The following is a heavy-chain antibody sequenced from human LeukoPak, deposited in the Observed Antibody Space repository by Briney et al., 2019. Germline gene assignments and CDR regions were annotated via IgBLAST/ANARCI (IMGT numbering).Heavy chain of an antibody. D-gene: IGHD3-22*01. V-gene: IGHV4-4*02. CDR3: ASLGYYDSSGYPIGDFQH. CDR2: IYHSGST. Sequence: SETLSLTCAVSGGSISSSNWWSWVRQPPGKGLEWIGEIYHSGSTNYNPSLKSRVTISVDKSKNQSSLKLSSVTAADTAVYYCASLGYYDSSGYPIGDFQHWGQGTLVTVSS. CDR1: GGSISSSNW. J-gene: IGHJ1*01.